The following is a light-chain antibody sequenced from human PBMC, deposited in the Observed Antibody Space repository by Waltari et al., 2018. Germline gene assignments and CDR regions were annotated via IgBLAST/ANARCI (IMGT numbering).Light chain of an antibody. CDR1: QSVRSY. CDR3: QQRSNWPLT. J-gene: IGKJ4*01. CDR2: DAS. Sequence: EIVLTQSPATLSLSPGERATLSCRASQSVRSYLAWFQQQRCQAPRLLIYDASNRATGIPARFSGSVSGTDFTLTISSLEPEDFAVYYCQQRSNWPLTFGGGTKVEIK. V-gene: IGKV3-11*01.